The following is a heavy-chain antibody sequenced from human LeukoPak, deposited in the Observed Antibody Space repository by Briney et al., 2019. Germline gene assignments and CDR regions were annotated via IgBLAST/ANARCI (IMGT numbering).Heavy chain of an antibody. CDR3: ARATRSSLSQYYYYYMDV. J-gene: IGHJ6*03. V-gene: IGHV3-20*04. D-gene: IGHD6-13*01. CDR1: GFTFDDYG. Sequence: PGGSLGLSCAASGFTFDDYGMSWVRQAPGKGLEWVSGINWNGGSTGYADSVKGRFTISRDNAKNSLYLQMNSLRAEDTALYYCARATRSSLSQYYYYYMDVWGKGTTVTVSS. CDR2: INWNGGST.